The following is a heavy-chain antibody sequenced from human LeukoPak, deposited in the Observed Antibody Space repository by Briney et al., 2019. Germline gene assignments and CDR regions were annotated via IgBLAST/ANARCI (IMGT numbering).Heavy chain of an antibody. J-gene: IGHJ3*02. D-gene: IGHD2/OR15-2a*01. CDR1: GYTFTNYW. V-gene: IGHV5-51*01. CDR2: IYPGDSDT. Sequence: GESLKISCKGSGYTFTNYWIGWVRQMPGKGLEWMGTIYPGDSDTRSSPPFQGQVTISVDKSISTAYLQWSSLKASDTAMYYCARRGPGTFYRDAFDIWGQGTMVTVSS. CDR3: ARRGPGTFYRDAFDI.